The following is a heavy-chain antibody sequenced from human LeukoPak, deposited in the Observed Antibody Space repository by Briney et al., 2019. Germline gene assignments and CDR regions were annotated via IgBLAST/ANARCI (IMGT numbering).Heavy chain of an antibody. J-gene: IGHJ4*02. CDR3: ARDRVDDYFFFDF. D-gene: IGHD2/OR15-2a*01. Sequence: GGSLRLSCAASGFTLDDYAMHWFRQAPGKGLEWVSLISWDGAWTYYTDSVKGRFTVSRDNSKNSLYLQMNSLRNEDTALYYCARDRVDDYFFFDFWGQGTLVTVSS. CDR1: GFTLDDYA. CDR2: ISWDGAWT. V-gene: IGHV3-43*01.